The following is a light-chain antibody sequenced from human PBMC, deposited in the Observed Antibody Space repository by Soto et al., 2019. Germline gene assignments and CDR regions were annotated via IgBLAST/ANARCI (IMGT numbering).Light chain of an antibody. CDR3: QSYDSSLDVV. CDR1: SSNIGAGYD. Sequence: QSVLTQPPSVSGAPGQRVTTSCTGSSSNIGAGYDVHWYQQLPGTAPKLLIYGNSNRPSGVPDRFSGSKSGTSASLAITGLQAEDEADYYCQSYDSSLDVVFGGGTQLTVL. CDR2: GNS. V-gene: IGLV1-40*01. J-gene: IGLJ2*01.